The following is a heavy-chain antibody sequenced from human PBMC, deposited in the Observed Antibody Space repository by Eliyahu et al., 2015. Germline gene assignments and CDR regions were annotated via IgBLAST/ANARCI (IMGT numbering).Heavy chain of an antibody. Sequence: EVQLVESGGGLVQPGGSLRLSCAASGFTFSNYWMSWVRQAPGKGLEWVANIKQDGSEKNYVDSVKGRFTISRDNAKNSLYLQMSSLRAEDTAVYYCARGLPNITGWYSWGQGTVVTVSS. CDR3: ARGLPNITGWYS. CDR1: GFTFSNYW. CDR2: IKQDGSEK. D-gene: IGHD6-19*01. V-gene: IGHV3-7*04. J-gene: IGHJ4*02.